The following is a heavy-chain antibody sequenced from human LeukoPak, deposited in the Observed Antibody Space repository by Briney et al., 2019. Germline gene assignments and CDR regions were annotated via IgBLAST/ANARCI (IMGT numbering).Heavy chain of an antibody. V-gene: IGHV3-7*01. CDR3: ARAEYYYGSGTTLGVD. J-gene: IGHJ4*02. D-gene: IGHD3-10*01. CDR2: INQDGSEK. CDR1: GFTFSGHF. Sequence: GGSLRLSCAVSGFTFSGHFMSWVRQAPGKGLEWVANINQDGSEKYYVESVKGRFTISRDNARDSLYLQMNSLRAEDMAVYYCARAEYYYGSGTTLGVDWGQGTLVTVSS.